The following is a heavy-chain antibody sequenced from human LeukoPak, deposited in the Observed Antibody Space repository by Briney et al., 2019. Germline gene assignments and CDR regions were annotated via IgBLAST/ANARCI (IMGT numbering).Heavy chain of an antibody. V-gene: IGHV1-8*01. Sequence: ASVKVSCNASGYTLTSYDINWVRQATGQGLEWMGWMNPNSGRTGYAQNFQGRITITRDTSISTACMELSSLRSEDTAVYYCTRETSSRYFDYWGQGTLVTVSS. J-gene: IGHJ4*02. CDR3: TRETSSRYFDY. CDR2: MNPNSGRT. CDR1: GYTLTSYD.